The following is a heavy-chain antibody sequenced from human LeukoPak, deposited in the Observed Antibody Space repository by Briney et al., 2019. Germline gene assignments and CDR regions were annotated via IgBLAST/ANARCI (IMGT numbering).Heavy chain of an antibody. Sequence: SETLSLTCTVSGGSISSYYWSWIRQPPGKGLEWIGYIYYSGSTNYNPSLKSRVTISVDTSKNQFSLKLSSVTAADTAVYYCARSSDVRYFDWPYYYYYYMDVWGKGTTVTVSS. J-gene: IGHJ6*03. CDR3: ARSSDVRYFDWPYYYYYYMDV. CDR1: GGSISSYY. D-gene: IGHD3-9*01. V-gene: IGHV4-59*01. CDR2: IYYSGST.